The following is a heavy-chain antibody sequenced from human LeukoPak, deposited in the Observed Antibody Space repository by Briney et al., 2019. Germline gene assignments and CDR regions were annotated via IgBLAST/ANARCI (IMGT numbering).Heavy chain of an antibody. D-gene: IGHD2-15*01. Sequence: PGGSLRLSCAASGFTFSNYAMSWVRQAPGKWLEWVSNISGSGSGGGTYYADSVKGRFTISRDNSKNTLYLQMNSLRAEDTAVYYCAKSGLNRFDYWGQGTLVTVSS. V-gene: IGHV3-23*01. CDR2: ISGSGSGGGT. CDR1: GFTFSNYA. CDR3: AKSGLNRFDY. J-gene: IGHJ4*02.